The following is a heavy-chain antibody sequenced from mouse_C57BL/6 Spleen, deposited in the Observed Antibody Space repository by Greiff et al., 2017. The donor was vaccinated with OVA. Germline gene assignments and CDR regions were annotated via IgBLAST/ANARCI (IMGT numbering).Heavy chain of an antibody. CDR2: ISDGGSYT. CDR3: ASLGYYGSSYAWYFDV. Sequence: EVHLVESGGGLVKPGGSLKLSCAASGFTFSSYAMSWVRQTPEKRLEWVATISDGGSYTYSPDNVKGRLTISRYNAKNNLYLQMSHLKAEYTAMYYCASLGYYGSSYAWYFDVWGTGTTVTVSS. CDR1: GFTFSSYA. J-gene: IGHJ1*03. V-gene: IGHV5-4*01. D-gene: IGHD1-1*01.